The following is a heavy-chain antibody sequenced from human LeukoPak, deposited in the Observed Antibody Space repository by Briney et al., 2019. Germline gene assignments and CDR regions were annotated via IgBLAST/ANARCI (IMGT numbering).Heavy chain of an antibody. D-gene: IGHD3-3*01. CDR3: ARGYDFDY. V-gene: IGHV3-48*02. J-gene: IGHJ4*02. Sequence: GGSLRLSCAASGFTFSRYSMNWVRQAPGKGLEWVSYISNSSSTIYYADSVKGRFTISRDNAKNPVYLQMNSLRDEDTAVYYCARGYDFDYWGQGTLVTVSS. CDR2: ISNSSSTI. CDR1: GFTFSRYS.